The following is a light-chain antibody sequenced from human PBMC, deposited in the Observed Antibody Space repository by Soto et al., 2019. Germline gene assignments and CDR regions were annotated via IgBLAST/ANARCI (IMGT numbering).Light chain of an antibody. CDR1: SSNIGNNY. J-gene: IGLJ1*01. CDR2: DNN. V-gene: IGLV1-51*01. Sequence: QSVLTQPPSVSAAPGQKVTISCSGSSSNIGNNYVSWYQQLPGTAPKLLIYDNNKRPSGIPDRFSGSKSGTSATLGITGLQTGDDADYYCGTWDSNLIDGVVFGTGTKVTV. CDR3: GTWDSNLIDGVV.